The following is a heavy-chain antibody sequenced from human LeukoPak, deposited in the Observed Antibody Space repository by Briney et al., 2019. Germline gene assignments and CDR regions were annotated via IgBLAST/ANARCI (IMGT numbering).Heavy chain of an antibody. CDR2: MNPNSGNT. V-gene: IGHV1-8*01. Sequence: ASVKVSCKASGYTFTSYDINWVRQATGQGLEWMGRMNPNSGNTGYAQKFQGRVTMTRNTSLSTAYMELSSLRSEDTAVYYCARGRVGEYYYYYMDVWGKGTTVTISS. CDR3: ARGRVGEYYYYYMDV. CDR1: GYTFTSYD. J-gene: IGHJ6*03. D-gene: IGHD3-10*01.